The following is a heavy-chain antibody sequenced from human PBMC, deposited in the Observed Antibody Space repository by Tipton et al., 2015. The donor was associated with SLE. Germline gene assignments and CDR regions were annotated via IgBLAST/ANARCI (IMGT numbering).Heavy chain of an antibody. Sequence: SLRLSCAASGFIFSNYWMSWVRQAPGKGLEWVSVIRYDGTNEYYADSVRGRFIISRDNSKNTLYLQMNGLRAEDTAVYYCASSIAAAGYYYGMDVWGQGTTVTVSS. J-gene: IGHJ6*02. V-gene: IGHV3-33*08. CDR2: IRYDGTNE. CDR3: ASSIAAAGYYYGMDV. CDR1: GFIFSNYW. D-gene: IGHD6-13*01.